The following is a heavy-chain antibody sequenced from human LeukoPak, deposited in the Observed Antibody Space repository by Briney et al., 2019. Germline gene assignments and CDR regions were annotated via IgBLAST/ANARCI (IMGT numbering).Heavy chain of an antibody. CDR3: ARDGILEWLLG. D-gene: IGHD3-3*01. V-gene: IGHV3-48*03. J-gene: IGHJ4*02. CDR2: IDSSGSMI. Sequence: GGSLRLSCSGSGFTFSSYEMNWVRQAPREGLEWISFIDSSGSMIYYADSVKGRFTISRDNAKKSLYLQMNSLRVEDTAVYYCARDGILEWLLGWGQGTLVTVSS. CDR1: GFTFSSYE.